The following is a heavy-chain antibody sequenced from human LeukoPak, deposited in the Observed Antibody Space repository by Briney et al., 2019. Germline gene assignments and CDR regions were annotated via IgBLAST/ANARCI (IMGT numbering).Heavy chain of an antibody. CDR1: GGTFSSYA. D-gene: IGHD3-10*01. V-gene: IGHV1-69*13. Sequence: GASVKVSCKASGGTFSSYALSWVRQAPGQGLEWMGGIIPIFGTANYAQKFQGRVTITADESTSTAYMELSSLRSEDTAVYYCALGALWFGYTTYGMDVWGQGTTVTVSS. CDR3: ALGALWFGYTTYGMDV. CDR2: IIPIFGTA. J-gene: IGHJ6*02.